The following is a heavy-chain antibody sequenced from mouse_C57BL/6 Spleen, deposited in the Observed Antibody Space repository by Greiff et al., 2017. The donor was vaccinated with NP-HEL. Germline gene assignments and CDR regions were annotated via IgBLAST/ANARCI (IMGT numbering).Heavy chain of an antibody. J-gene: IGHJ2*01. Sequence: EVMLVESGGGLVKPGGSLKLSCAASGFTFSSYAMSWVRQTPEKRLEWVATISDGGSYTYYPDNVKGRFTISRDNAKNNLYLQMSHLKSEDTAMYYCARDYDDGYFDYWGQGTTLTVSS. D-gene: IGHD2-12*01. V-gene: IGHV5-4*01. CDR2: ISDGGSYT. CDR3: ARDYDDGYFDY. CDR1: GFTFSSYA.